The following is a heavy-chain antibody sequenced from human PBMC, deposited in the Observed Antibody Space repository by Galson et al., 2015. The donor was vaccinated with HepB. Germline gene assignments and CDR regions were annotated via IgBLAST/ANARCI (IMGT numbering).Heavy chain of an antibody. CDR3: AREGSEYYGDNLFDY. D-gene: IGHD4-17*01. CDR1: GFTFTRYT. Sequence: SLRLSCAASGFTFTRYTMNWVRQAPGKGLEWVSSISSTGTYTYYADSVQGRFTISRDNAKNSLYVQMNSLRAEDTAVYYCAREGSEYYGDNLFDYWGQGTLVTVSS. J-gene: IGHJ4*02. V-gene: IGHV3-21*01. CDR2: ISSTGTYT.